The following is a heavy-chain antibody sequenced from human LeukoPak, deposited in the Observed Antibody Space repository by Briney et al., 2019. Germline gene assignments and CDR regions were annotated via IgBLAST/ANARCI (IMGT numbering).Heavy chain of an antibody. CDR2: ISSSSSTI. CDR1: GFTFSSYS. Sequence: GGSLRLSCAASGFTFSSYSMNWVRQAPGKGLEWVSYISSSSSTIYYADSVKGRFTISRDNAKNSLYLQMNSLRAEDTAVYYCARHTWQWLPFDDWGQGTQVTISS. J-gene: IGHJ4*02. D-gene: IGHD5-12*01. V-gene: IGHV3-48*01. CDR3: ARHTWQWLPFDD.